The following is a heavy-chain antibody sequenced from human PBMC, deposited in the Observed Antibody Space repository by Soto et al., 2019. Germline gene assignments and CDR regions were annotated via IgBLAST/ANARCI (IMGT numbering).Heavy chain of an antibody. CDR2: IYYSGST. CDR1: GGSISSGGYY. J-gene: IGHJ4*02. V-gene: IGHV4-31*03. D-gene: IGHD1-26*01. CDR3: ARGGGGSYFDY. Sequence: QVQLQESGPGLVKPSQTLSLTCTVSGGSISSGGYYWSWIRQHPGKGLEWIGYIYYSGSTYYNPPLRRRVTISVDTSKNQFSLKLSSVTAADTAVYYCARGGGGSYFDYWGQGTLVTVSS.